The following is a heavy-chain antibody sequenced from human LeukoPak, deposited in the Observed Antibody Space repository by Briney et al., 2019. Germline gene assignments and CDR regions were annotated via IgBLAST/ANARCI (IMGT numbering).Heavy chain of an antibody. J-gene: IGHJ5*02. D-gene: IGHD4-17*01. CDR1: GGSISSSSYY. V-gene: IGHV4-39*01. Sequence: PSETLSPTCTVSGGSISSSSYYWGWIRQPPGKGLEWIGSIYYSGSTYYNPSLKSRVTISVDTSKNQFSLKLSSVTAADTAVYYCARHDYGDYVWGNWFDPWGQGTLVTVSS. CDR2: IYYSGST. CDR3: ARHDYGDYVWGNWFDP.